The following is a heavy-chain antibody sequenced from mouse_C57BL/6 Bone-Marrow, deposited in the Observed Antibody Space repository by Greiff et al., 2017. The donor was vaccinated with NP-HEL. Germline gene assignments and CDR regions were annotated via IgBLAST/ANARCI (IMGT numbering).Heavy chain of an antibody. V-gene: IGHV1-85*01. CDR2: IYPRAGST. D-gene: IGHD1-1*01. Sequence: VQLQQSGPELVKPGASVKLSCKASGYTFTSYDINWVKQRPGQGLEWIGWIYPRAGSTKYNEKFKGKATLTVDTSSSTAYMELHSLTSEDSAVYFCARSSFYYYGSSYAMDYWGQGTSVTVSS. CDR1: GYTFTSYD. CDR3: ARSSFYYYGSSYAMDY. J-gene: IGHJ4*01.